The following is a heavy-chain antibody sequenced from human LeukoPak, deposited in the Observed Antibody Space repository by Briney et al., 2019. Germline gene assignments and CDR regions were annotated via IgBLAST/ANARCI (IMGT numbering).Heavy chain of an antibody. CDR3: ARGSVYFDS. Sequence: PSETLSLTCTVSGGSISGYFWSWLRQPPGKGLEWIGYIYYRGSTNYNPSLRSRVTISVDTSKNQFSLKLTSVTAADTAVYYCARGSVYFDSWGQGTLVTVSS. CDR1: GGSISGYF. V-gene: IGHV4-59*01. CDR2: IYYRGST. J-gene: IGHJ4*02.